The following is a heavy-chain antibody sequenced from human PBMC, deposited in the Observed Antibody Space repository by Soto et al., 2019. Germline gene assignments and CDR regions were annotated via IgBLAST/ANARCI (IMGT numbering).Heavy chain of an antibody. V-gene: IGHV3-21*01. CDR2: ISSSSTYI. CDR1: GFTFSSHT. D-gene: IGHD2-15*01. CDR3: ARVFGYCSGGACSSLDY. Sequence: SGGGLVKPGGSLRLSCAASGFTFSSHTMNWVRQAPGKGLEWVSSISSSSTYIYYADSVKGRFTISRDNAKNSLYLQMNSLRAEDTAVYYCARVFGYCSGGACSSLDYWGQGTLVTVSS. J-gene: IGHJ4*02.